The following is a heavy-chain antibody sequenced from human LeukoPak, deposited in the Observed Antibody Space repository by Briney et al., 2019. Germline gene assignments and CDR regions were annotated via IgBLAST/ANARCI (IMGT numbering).Heavy chain of an antibody. CDR1: GGSISSSSYY. CDR2: IYYSGTT. CDR3: ARVYYYDSSGPFDY. V-gene: IGHV4-39*07. D-gene: IGHD3-22*01. Sequence: PSETLSLTCSVSGGSISSSSYYWGWIRQPPGEELEWIGSIYYSGTTYYNPSLKSRVTISVDTSKNQFSLKLNSVTAADTAVYYCARVYYYDSSGPFDYWGHGTLVTVSS. J-gene: IGHJ4*01.